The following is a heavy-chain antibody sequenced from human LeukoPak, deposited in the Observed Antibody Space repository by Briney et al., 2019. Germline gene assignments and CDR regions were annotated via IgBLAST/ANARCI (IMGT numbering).Heavy chain of an antibody. CDR2: IIPIFGTA. J-gene: IGHJ6*03. CDR1: GGTFSSYA. CDR3: AREARRTDIVVVPAAIRAYYYYYMDV. D-gene: IGHD2-2*02. Sequence: SVKVPCKAPGGTFSSYAISWVRQAPGQGLEWMGGIIPIFGTANYAQKFQGRVTITTDESTSTAYMELSSLRSEVTAVYYCAREARRTDIVVVPAAIRAYYYYYMDVWGKGTTVTVSS. V-gene: IGHV1-69*05.